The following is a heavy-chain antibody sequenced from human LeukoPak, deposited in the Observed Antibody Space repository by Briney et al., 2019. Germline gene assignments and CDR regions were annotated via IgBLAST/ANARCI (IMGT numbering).Heavy chain of an antibody. CDR3: ARGQGATVPQVGKNWFDP. Sequence: SETLSLTCAVYVGSFSGYHWNWIRQPPGKGPEWIGEVNESGGTNINPSLRSRVILSVDTSKNQFSLKLISVTVADTAIYYCARGQGATVPQVGKNWFDPWGQGTRVTVSS. J-gene: IGHJ5*02. CDR2: VNESGGT. CDR1: VGSFSGYH. V-gene: IGHV4-34*01. D-gene: IGHD1-26*01.